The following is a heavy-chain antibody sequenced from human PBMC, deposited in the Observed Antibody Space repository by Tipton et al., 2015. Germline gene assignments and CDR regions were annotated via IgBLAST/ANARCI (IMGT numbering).Heavy chain of an antibody. Sequence: TLSLTCTVSGGSISSYYWSWIRQPPGKGLEWIGYIYYSGSTNYNPSLKSRVTISVDTSKNQFSLKLSSVTAADTAVYYFARLRHTFYYDYQGLDIWGQGTTVTVSS. J-gene: IGHJ6*02. CDR3: ARLRHTFYYDYQGLDI. V-gene: IGHV4-59*01. D-gene: IGHD2-2*02. CDR1: GGSISSYY. CDR2: IYYSGST.